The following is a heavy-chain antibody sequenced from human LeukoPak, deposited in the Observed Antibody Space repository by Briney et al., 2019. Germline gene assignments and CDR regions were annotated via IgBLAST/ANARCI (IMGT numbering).Heavy chain of an antibody. V-gene: IGHV4-61*02. CDR2: IYTSGST. CDR1: GGPISSGSYY. CDR3: ARGTPRSLNSYFYMDV. D-gene: IGHD4-23*01. Sequence: SETLSLTCTVSGGPISSGSYYWSWIRQPAGKGLEWIGRIYTSGSTNYNPSLKSRVTISVDTSKNQFSLKLSSVTAADTAVYYCARGTPRSLNSYFYMDVWGKGTTVTVSS. J-gene: IGHJ6*03.